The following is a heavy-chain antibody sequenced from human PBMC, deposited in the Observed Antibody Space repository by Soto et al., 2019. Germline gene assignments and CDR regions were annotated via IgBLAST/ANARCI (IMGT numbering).Heavy chain of an antibody. CDR2: IIPIFGTA. CDR3: ARSDYYYDSSGYYYRRKFNWFDP. CDR1: GGTFSSYA. J-gene: IGHJ5*02. Sequence: ASVKVSCKASGGTFSSYAISWVRQAPGQGLEWMGGIIPIFGTANYAQKFQGRVTITADESTSTAYMELSSLRSEDTAVYYCARSDYYYDSSGYYYRRKFNWFDPWGQGTLVTVSS. V-gene: IGHV1-69*13. D-gene: IGHD3-22*01.